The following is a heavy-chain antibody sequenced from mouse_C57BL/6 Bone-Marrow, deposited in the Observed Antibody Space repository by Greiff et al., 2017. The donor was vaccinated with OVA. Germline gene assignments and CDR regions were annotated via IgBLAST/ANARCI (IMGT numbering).Heavy chain of an antibody. J-gene: IGHJ3*01. Sequence: DVMLVESGGGLVQPKGSLKLSCAASGFSFNTYAMNWVRQAPGKGLEWVARIRSKSNNYATYYADSVKDRFTISRDDSESMLYLQMNNLKTEDTAMYYCVRERRADGLTYWGQGTLVTVSA. CDR3: VRERRADGLTY. CDR2: IRSKSNNYAT. CDR1: GFSFNTYA. D-gene: IGHD3-1*01. V-gene: IGHV10-1*01.